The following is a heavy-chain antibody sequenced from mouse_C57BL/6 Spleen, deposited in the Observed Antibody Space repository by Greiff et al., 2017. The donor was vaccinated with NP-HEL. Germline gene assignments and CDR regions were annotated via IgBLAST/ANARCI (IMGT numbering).Heavy chain of an antibody. CDR3: ARRAGATDY. CDR1: GYSITSGYY. J-gene: IGHJ4*01. D-gene: IGHD3-3*01. Sequence: EVKLMESGPGLVKPSQSLSLTCSVTGYSITSGYYWNWIRQFPGNKLEWMGYISYDGSNNYNPSLKNRISITRDTSKNQFFLKLNSVTTEDTATYYGARRAGATDYWGQGTPFTVSP. V-gene: IGHV3-6*01. CDR2: ISYDGSN.